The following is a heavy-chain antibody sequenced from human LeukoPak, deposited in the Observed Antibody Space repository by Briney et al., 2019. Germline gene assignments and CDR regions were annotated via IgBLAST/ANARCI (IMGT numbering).Heavy chain of an antibody. J-gene: IGHJ4*02. CDR1: GFSFRNSW. CDR3: ASYYYGSKTSLGY. Sequence: TGGSLRLSCAASGFSFRNSWMSWVRQAPGKGLEWVANIRQDGNEIYYMDSVKGRFTISRDNAKKSLYLQMNLLRAEDTAVYYCASYYYGSKTSLGYWGQGTLVTVSS. CDR2: IRQDGNEI. D-gene: IGHD3-10*01. V-gene: IGHV3-7*01.